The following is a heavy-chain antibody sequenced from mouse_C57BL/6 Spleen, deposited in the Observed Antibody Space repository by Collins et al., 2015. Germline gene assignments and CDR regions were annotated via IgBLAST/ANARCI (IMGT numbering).Heavy chain of an antibody. V-gene: IGHV1-55*01. Sequence: QVQLQQPGAELVKPGASVKMSCEASGYTFTSYWITWVKQRPGQGLEWIGDIYPGSGSTNYNEKFKSKATLTVDTSSSTAYMQLSSLTSEDSAVYYCARRYYGSSYWYFDVWGTGTTVTVSS. J-gene: IGHJ1*03. CDR1: GYTFTSYW. CDR3: ARRYYGSSYWYFDV. D-gene: IGHD1-1*01. CDR2: IYPGSGST.